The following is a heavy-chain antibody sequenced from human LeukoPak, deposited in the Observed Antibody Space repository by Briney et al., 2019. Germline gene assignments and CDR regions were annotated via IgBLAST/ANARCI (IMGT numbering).Heavy chain of an antibody. CDR3: ARRSHYSSSPGISY. J-gene: IGHJ4*02. CDR1: GGSFTGYY. Sequence: SETLSLTCAVYGGSFTGYYWTLIRQPPGKGLGWIGEIYHSGSTYYNPSLKSRVTISVDTSKNQFSLKLSSVTAADTAVYYCARRSHYSSSPGISYWGQGTLVTVSS. CDR2: IYHSGST. V-gene: IGHV4-34*01. D-gene: IGHD6-6*01.